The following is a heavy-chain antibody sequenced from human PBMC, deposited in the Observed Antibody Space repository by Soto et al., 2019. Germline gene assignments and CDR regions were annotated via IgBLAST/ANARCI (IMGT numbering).Heavy chain of an antibody. CDR1: GFTFSSYA. V-gene: IGHV3-30*02. Sequence: PGGSLRLSCAASGFTFSSYAMHWVRQVPGKGLEWVAFIANEGSNKLYADSVKGRFTISRDNSKNTLYLQMNSLRIEDTAVYYCVKDKGITAQKYYFDYWGQGTLVTVSS. CDR2: IANEGSNK. J-gene: IGHJ4*02. D-gene: IGHD6-13*01. CDR3: VKDKGITAQKYYFDY.